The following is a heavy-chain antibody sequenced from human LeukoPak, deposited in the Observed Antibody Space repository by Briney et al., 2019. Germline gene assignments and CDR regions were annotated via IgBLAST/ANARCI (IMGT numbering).Heavy chain of an antibody. CDR2: IYYSGST. V-gene: IGHV4-31*03. J-gene: IGHJ5*02. Sequence: SQTLSLTCTVSGGSISSGGYYWSWIRQHPGKGLEWIGYIYYSGSTHYNPSLKSRVTISVDTSKNQFSLKLSSVTAADTAVYYCARESVAEQKNWFDPWGQGTLVTVSS. D-gene: IGHD6-19*01. CDR3: ARESVAEQKNWFDP. CDR1: GGSISSGGYY.